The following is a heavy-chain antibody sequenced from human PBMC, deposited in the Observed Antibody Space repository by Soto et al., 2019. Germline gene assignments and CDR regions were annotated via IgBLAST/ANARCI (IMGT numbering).Heavy chain of an antibody. D-gene: IGHD2-15*01. CDR3: AKDSGGTSRDCSGGSCYYRRHAFDI. V-gene: IGHV3-23*01. CDR2: ISGSGGST. J-gene: IGHJ3*02. CDR1: GFTFSSYA. Sequence: GGSLRLSCAASGFTFSSYAMSWVRQAPGKGLEWVSAISGSGGSTYYADSVKGRFTISRDNSKNTLYLQMNSLRAEDTAVYYCAKDSGGTSRDCSGGSCYYRRHAFDIWGQGTMVTVSS.